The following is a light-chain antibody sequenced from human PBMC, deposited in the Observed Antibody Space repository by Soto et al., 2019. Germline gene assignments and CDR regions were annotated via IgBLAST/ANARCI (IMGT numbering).Light chain of an antibody. CDR1: QNISSN. V-gene: IGKV3-15*01. Sequence: EIVMTQSPATLSVSPGERATLSCRASQNISSNLAWYQQKPGQAPRVLIDGASTRATGIPARFSGSGSGTEFTLTISSLQSEDFAFYYCQQYNNWLWTFGQGTKVEI. CDR3: QQYNNWLWT. CDR2: GAS. J-gene: IGKJ1*01.